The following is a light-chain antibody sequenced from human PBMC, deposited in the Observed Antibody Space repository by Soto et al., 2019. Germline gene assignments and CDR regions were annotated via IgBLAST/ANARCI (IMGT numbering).Light chain of an antibody. J-gene: IGLJ2*01. CDR2: DVS. CDR1: SSDVGGYNY. CDR3: SSYTSSSTLVL. Sequence: QSALTQPASVSGSPGQSITISCTGTSSDVGGYNYVSWYQHHPGKAPKLMIYDVSNRPSGVSNHFSGSKSGNTASLTISGLQAEDEADYYCSSYTSSSTLVLFGGGTKLTVL. V-gene: IGLV2-14*03.